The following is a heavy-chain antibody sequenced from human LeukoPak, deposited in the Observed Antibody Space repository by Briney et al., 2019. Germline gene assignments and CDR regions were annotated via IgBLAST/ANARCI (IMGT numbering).Heavy chain of an antibody. CDR1: GFTFSSYS. D-gene: IGHD6-19*01. CDR2: ISSSSSYI. Sequence: GGSLRLSCAASGFTFSSYSMNWVRQAPGKGLEWVSSISSSSSYIYYADSVKGRFTISRDNAKNSLYLQMNSLRAEDTAVYYCARVGSGWYSASFDYWGQGTLVTVSS. V-gene: IGHV3-21*01. CDR3: ARVGSGWYSASFDY. J-gene: IGHJ4*02.